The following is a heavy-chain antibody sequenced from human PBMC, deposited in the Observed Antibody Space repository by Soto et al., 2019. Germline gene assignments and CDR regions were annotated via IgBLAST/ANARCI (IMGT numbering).Heavy chain of an antibody. CDR3: ARPFGGDYEGYAFDI. CDR2: IWYDGSNK. J-gene: IGHJ3*02. CDR1: GFTFSSYG. V-gene: IGHV3-33*01. D-gene: IGHD2-21*02. Sequence: QVQLVESGGGVVQPGRSLRLSCAASGFTFSSYGMHWVRQAPGKGLEWVAVIWYDGSNKYYADSVKGRFTISRDNSKNTLYLQMNSLRAEDTAVYYCARPFGGDYEGYAFDIWGQGTMVTVSS.